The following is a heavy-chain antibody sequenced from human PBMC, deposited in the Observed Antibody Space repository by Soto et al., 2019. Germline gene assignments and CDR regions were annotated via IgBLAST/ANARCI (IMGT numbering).Heavy chain of an antibody. D-gene: IGHD3-10*01. CDR1: GYTFTGYY. Sequence: QVQLVQSGAEVKKPGASVKVSCKASGYTFTGYYMHWGRQAPGQGLEWMGWINPNSGGTNYAQKFKGRVNMTRDPSISTAYMELSRLRSDDTAVSYCASVGDGVIANYFDYWGQGNLVTVSS. J-gene: IGHJ4*02. V-gene: IGHV1-2*02. CDR2: INPNSGGT. CDR3: ASVGDGVIANYFDY.